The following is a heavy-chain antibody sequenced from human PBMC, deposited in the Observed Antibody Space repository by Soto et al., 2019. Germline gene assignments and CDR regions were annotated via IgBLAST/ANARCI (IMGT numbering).Heavy chain of an antibody. CDR2: IKSRVVGGTT. CDR1: GFAFSDVW. D-gene: IGHD3-16*01. J-gene: IGHJ3*01. Sequence: EVHLVESGGGLVKPGESLTLSCAASGFAFSDVWVHWVRQAPGKGLDWVGRIKSRVVGGTTDYAAPVKGRRTISRDDSRKMVYFQMNNLKAEYTSVYYCASCFIRAYEWWGQGTMVTVSP. CDR3: ASCFIRAYEW. V-gene: IGHV3-15*01.